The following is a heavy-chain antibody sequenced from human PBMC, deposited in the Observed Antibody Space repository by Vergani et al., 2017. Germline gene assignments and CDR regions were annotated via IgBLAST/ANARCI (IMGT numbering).Heavy chain of an antibody. CDR2: IIPIFGTA. CDR3: ARIGTAMVTNYYYYGMDV. D-gene: IGHD5-18*01. Sequence: QVQLVQSGAEVKKPGSSVKVSCKASGGTFSSYAISWVRQAPGQGLEWMGGIIPIFGTANYAQKFQGRVTITADESTSTAYMELSSLRSEDTAVYYCARIGTAMVTNYYYYGMDVWGQGTTVTVSS. J-gene: IGHJ6*02. V-gene: IGHV1-69*01. CDR1: GGTFSSYA.